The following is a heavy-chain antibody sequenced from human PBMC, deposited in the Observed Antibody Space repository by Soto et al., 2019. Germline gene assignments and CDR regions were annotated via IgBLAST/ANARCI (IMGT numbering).Heavy chain of an antibody. CDR2: IYYSGST. CDR1: GGSISSYY. CDR3: ASSSGYDYELDFDY. V-gene: IGHV4-59*01. J-gene: IGHJ4*02. Sequence: QVQLQESGPGLVKPSETLSLTCTVSGGSISSYYWSWIRQPPGKGLEWIGYIYYSGSTNYNPSLTSRVTISVDTSKNQFSLKLSSVTAADTAVYYCASSSGYDYELDFDYWGQGTLVTVSS. D-gene: IGHD5-12*01.